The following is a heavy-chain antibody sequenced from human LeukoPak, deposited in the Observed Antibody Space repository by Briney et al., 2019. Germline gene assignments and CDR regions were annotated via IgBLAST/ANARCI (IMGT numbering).Heavy chain of an antibody. D-gene: IGHD3-10*01. CDR3: ARSDVYYYGSGSFSGFDP. V-gene: IGHV4-39*07. CDR1: GGSISSSNYY. CDR2: IYYSGST. J-gene: IGHJ5*02. Sequence: SETLSLTCSVSGGSISSSNYYWDWIRQPPGKGLEWIGSIYYSGSTNYNPSLKSRVTISVDTSKNQFSLKLSSVTAADTAVYYCARSDVYYYGSGSFSGFDPWGQGTLVTVSS.